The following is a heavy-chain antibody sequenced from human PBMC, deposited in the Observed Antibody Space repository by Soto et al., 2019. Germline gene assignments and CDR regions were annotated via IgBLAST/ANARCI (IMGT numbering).Heavy chain of an antibody. CDR1: GFTFISYW. D-gene: IGHD6-13*01. V-gene: IGHV3-7*01. CDR3: AKEEKLGGY. CDR2: IKQDGSEK. Sequence: GGSLRLSCAASGFTFISYWIIFVRHSPFKWLEWVANIKQDGSEKYYVDSVKGRFTISRGNAKNSLYLQMNSLRAEDTAVYYCAKEEKLGGYWGQGTLVTVSS. J-gene: IGHJ4*02.